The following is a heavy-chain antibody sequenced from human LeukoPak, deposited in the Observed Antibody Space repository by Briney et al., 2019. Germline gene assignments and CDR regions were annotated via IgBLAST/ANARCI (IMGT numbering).Heavy chain of an antibody. J-gene: IGHJ4*02. CDR3: AKDLNVDIVATGQERGFDY. Sequence: GGSLRLSCAASGFTFDDYAMHWVRQAPGKGLEWVSGISWNSGSIGYADSVKGRFTISRDNAKNSLYLQMSSLRAEDTALYYCAKDLNVDIVATGQERGFDYWGQGTLVTVSS. D-gene: IGHD5-12*01. CDR1: GFTFDDYA. CDR2: ISWNSGSI. V-gene: IGHV3-9*01.